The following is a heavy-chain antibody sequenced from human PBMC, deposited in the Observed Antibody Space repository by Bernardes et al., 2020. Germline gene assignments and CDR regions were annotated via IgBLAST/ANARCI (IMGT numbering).Heavy chain of an antibody. J-gene: IGHJ4*02. Sequence: SETLSLTCTVSGGSINSSGYYWGWVRQPPGKGLEWIGNIYYSGTTYYNPSLKSRVTISVDTSKSQFSLKLSSVTAADTAVYYCARLSWGSTSCFDYWSQGTLVTVSS. V-gene: IGHV4-39*01. CDR1: GGSINSSGYY. CDR3: ARLSWGSTSCFDY. D-gene: IGHD2-2*01. CDR2: IYYSGTT.